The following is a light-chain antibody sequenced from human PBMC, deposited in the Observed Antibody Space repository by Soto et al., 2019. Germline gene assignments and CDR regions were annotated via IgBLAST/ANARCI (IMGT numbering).Light chain of an antibody. V-gene: IGKV1-27*01. J-gene: IGKJ1*01. CDR2: ASS. CDR3: QKYNSAPRT. CDR1: QGISNY. Sequence: DIQMTQSPSSLSASVGDRVTITCRASQGISNYLACYQQKPGKVPKLLLYASSTLQSGVPSRFSGSGSGTDFTLTISSLQPEDVATYYCQKYNSAPRTFGQGTKVEIK.